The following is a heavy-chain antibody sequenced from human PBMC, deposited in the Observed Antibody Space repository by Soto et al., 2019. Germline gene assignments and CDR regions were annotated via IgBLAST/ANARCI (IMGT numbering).Heavy chain of an antibody. CDR2: ISYDGSNK. CDR1: GFTFSSYA. CDR3: ARDLRAVAGTSYYYYGMDV. Sequence: QVQLVESGGGAVQPGRSLRLSCAASGFTFSSYAMHWVRQAPGKGLEWVAVISYDGSNKYYADSVKGRFTISRDNSKNTLYLQMNSLRAEDTAVYYCARDLRAVAGTSYYYYGMDVW. V-gene: IGHV3-30-3*01. D-gene: IGHD6-19*01. J-gene: IGHJ6*01.